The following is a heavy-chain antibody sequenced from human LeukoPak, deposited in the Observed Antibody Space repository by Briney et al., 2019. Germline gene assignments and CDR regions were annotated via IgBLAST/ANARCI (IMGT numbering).Heavy chain of an antibody. CDR1: GFTFSSYE. Sequence: PGGSLRLSCAASGFTFSSYEMNWVRQAPGKGLEWVSAISGSGGSTYYADSVKGRFTISRDNSKNTLYLQMNSLRAEDTAVYYCAKYCLSNYYGSGSPNWFDPWGQGTLVTVSS. D-gene: IGHD3-10*01. CDR3: AKYCLSNYYGSGSPNWFDP. CDR2: ISGSGGST. V-gene: IGHV3-23*01. J-gene: IGHJ5*02.